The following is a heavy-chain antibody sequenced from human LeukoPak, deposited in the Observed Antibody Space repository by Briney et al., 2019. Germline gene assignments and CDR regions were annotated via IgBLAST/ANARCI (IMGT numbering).Heavy chain of an antibody. CDR2: ISSSGSTI. CDR1: GFTFSSYS. Sequence: GGSLRLSCAASGFTFSSYSMNWVRQAPGKGLEWVSYISSSGSTIYYADSVKGRFTISRDNAKNSLYLQMNSLRAEDTAVFYCARVGYCTSTSCPGDYWGQGTLVTVSS. V-gene: IGHV3-48*04. J-gene: IGHJ4*02. CDR3: ARVGYCTSTSCPGDY. D-gene: IGHD2-2*01.